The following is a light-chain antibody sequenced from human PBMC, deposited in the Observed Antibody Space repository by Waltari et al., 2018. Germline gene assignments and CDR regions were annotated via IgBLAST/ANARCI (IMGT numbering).Light chain of an antibody. CDR3: AAHTSRGTWV. V-gene: IGLV2-14*01. Sequence: QSALTQPASVSGSPGQSITISCTGTSSDVGYSNYVSWYQQFPGKVPIVLISEVKIRPSGVSNRFSASKSCNTASLTISGLQSEDEADYYCAAHTSRGTWVFGGGTKVTVL. CDR2: EVK. CDR1: SSDVGYSNY. J-gene: IGLJ3*02.